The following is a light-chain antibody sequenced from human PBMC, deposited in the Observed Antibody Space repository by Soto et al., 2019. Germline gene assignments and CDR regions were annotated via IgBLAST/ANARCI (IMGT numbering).Light chain of an antibody. J-gene: IGLJ1*01. CDR2: DVS. V-gene: IGLV2-14*01. CDR3: SSYTSSLYV. Sequence: QSVLTQPASVSASTGQSIPISCTGTSSDVGGYNYVSWYQQHPGKAPKLMIYDVSNRPSGVSNRFSGSKSGNTASLFISGLQAEDEADYYCSSYTSSLYVFGTGTKVTVL. CDR1: SSDVGGYNY.